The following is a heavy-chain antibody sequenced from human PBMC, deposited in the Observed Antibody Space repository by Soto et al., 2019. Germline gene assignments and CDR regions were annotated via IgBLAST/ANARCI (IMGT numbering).Heavy chain of an antibody. J-gene: IGHJ4*02. CDR1: GFTFSSYA. D-gene: IGHD6-13*01. CDR3: VKDRYSRIRASWQHFDY. Sequence: PGLSLRLSCSSSGFTFSSYAMHWVRQAPGKGLEYVSAISSNGGSTYYADSVKGRFTISRDNSKNTLYLQMSSLRAEDTAVYYCVKDRYSRIRASWQHFDYWGQRTLVT. CDR2: ISSNGGST. V-gene: IGHV3-64D*06.